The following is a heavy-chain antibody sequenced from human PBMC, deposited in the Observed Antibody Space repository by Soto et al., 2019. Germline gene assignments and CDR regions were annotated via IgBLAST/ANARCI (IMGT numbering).Heavy chain of an antibody. Sequence: QVQLVQSGAEVKKPGASVKVSCKASGYTFTSYGISWVRQAPGQGLEWMGWISAYNGNKKYAQKLQGRVTMTTDTPTSTAYIELRSLRADDTAAYYCARDLGQQLFDYWGQGTLVTVSS. CDR1: GYTFTSYG. CDR3: ARDLGQQLFDY. J-gene: IGHJ4*02. D-gene: IGHD6-13*01. CDR2: ISAYNGNK. V-gene: IGHV1-18*01.